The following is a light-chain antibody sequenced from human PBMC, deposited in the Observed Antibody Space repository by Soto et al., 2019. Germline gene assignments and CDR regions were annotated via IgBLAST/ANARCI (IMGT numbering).Light chain of an antibody. V-gene: IGLV2-23*02. CDR2: EVS. J-gene: IGLJ1*01. CDR1: SSVVGSYNL. Sequence: QSALTQPASVSGAPGQSTTISCTGTSSVVGSYNLVSWYQQHPGKAPKLMIYEVSKRPSGVSNRFSGSKSGNTASLTISGLQAEDEADYYCCSYAGSSPYVFGTGTKVTVL. CDR3: CSYAGSSPYV.